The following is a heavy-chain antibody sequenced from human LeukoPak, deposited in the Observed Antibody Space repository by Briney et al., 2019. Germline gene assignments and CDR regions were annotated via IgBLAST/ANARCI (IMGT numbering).Heavy chain of an antibody. V-gene: IGHV3-30*02. D-gene: IGHD2-15*01. Sequence: GRSLRLSCAASGFTFRGYGMHWIRQAPGKGLEWVAFIRNDGSNEYYPDSVKGRFTISRDNSRNTLYLQMNSLRDEDTAVYYCAKGGSASHNWFDPWGQGTLVTVSS. CDR1: GFTFRGYG. J-gene: IGHJ5*02. CDR2: IRNDGSNE. CDR3: AKGGSASHNWFDP.